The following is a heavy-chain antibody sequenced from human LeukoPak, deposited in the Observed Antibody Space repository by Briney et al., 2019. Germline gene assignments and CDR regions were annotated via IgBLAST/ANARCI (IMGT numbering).Heavy chain of an antibody. J-gene: IGHJ4*02. D-gene: IGHD6-19*01. V-gene: IGHV3-48*02. CDR2: ISYSSSTR. CDR1: GFAFSSYN. CDR3: ARVGSEWLVNDY. Sequence: GGSLRLSCTASGFAFSSYNMNWVRQAPGKGLEWVSYISYSSSTRYYADSVKGRFTISRDNAKNSLYLQINSPRDEDMAVYYCARVGSEWLVNDYWGQGALVTVSS.